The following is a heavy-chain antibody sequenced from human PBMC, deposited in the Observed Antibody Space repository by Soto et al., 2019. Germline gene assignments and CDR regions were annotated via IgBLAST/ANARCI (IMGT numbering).Heavy chain of an antibody. Sequence: SETLSLTCTVSGGSIASSLYYWGWVRQSPGKGLEWIESIYYSGSTHYNPSLKSRVTISVDTSKNQFSLNLSSVTAADTAVYYCARRYSSGFDYWGQGTLVTVSS. J-gene: IGHJ4*02. CDR1: GGSIASSLYY. CDR2: IYYSGST. V-gene: IGHV4-39*07. D-gene: IGHD6-19*01. CDR3: ARRYSSGFDY.